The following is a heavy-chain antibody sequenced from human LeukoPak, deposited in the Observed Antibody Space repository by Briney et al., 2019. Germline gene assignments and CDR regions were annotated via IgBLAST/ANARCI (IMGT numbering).Heavy chain of an antibody. Sequence: ASVKVSCKASGYTFTGYYMHWVRQAPGQGLEWMGWINPNSGGTNYAQKFQGRVTMTRDTSISTAYMELSRLRSDDTAVYYCARGVSDIVVVPAALYYYYYMDVWGKGTTVTISS. J-gene: IGHJ6*03. CDR2: INPNSGGT. CDR1: GYTFTGYY. D-gene: IGHD2-2*01. CDR3: ARGVSDIVVVPAALYYYYYMDV. V-gene: IGHV1-2*02.